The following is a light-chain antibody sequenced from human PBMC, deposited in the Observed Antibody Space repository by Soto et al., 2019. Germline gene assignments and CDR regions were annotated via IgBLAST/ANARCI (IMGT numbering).Light chain of an antibody. CDR3: GSNVGLNTYV. Sequence: QSALTQPASVSGSPGQSITISCTGTNSDVGGFNYVSWYQQHPDKAPKLIIFEVTDRPSGVSNRFSGSKSGDTASLTISGLQAEDEADYHCGSNVGLNTYVFGTGTKLTVL. J-gene: IGLJ1*01. CDR2: EVT. CDR1: NSDVGGFNY. V-gene: IGLV2-14*01.